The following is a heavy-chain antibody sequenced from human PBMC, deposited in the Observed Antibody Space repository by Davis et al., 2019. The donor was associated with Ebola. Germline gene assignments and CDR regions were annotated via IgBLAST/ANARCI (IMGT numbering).Heavy chain of an antibody. J-gene: IGHJ4*02. Sequence: GESLKISCAASGFTFSNYAMSWVRQAPGKGLEWVSGISGVGYNAYHADSVKGRFTISRDNSKNTLYLQMNSLSADDTAVYYCATCGFCVSSSGIDYRGQGTLVTVSS. CDR3: ATCGFCVSSSGIDY. CDR1: GFTFSNYA. V-gene: IGHV3-23*01. D-gene: IGHD6-19*01. CDR2: ISGVGYNA.